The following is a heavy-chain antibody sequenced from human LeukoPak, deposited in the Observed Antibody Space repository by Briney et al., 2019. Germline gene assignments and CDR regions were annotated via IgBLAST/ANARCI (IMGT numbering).Heavy chain of an antibody. D-gene: IGHD1-26*01. CDR2: FDPEDGET. CDR1: GYTLTELS. V-gene: IGHV1-24*01. CDR3: ARPRGVRRISTSLAWEPDAFDI. J-gene: IGHJ3*02. Sequence: ASVKVSCKVSGYTLTELSMHWVRQAPGKGLEWMGGFDPEDGETIYAQKFQGRVTMTEDTSTDTAYMELSSLRSEDTAVYYCARPRGVRRISTSLAWEPDAFDIWGQGTMDTVSS.